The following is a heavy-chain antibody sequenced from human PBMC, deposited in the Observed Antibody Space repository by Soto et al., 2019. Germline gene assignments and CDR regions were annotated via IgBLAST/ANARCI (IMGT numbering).Heavy chain of an antibody. J-gene: IGHJ4*02. CDR1: GFTFSSYS. D-gene: IGHD5-18*01. V-gene: IGHV3-48*02. Sequence: EVQLVESGGGLVQPGGSLRLSCAASGFTFSSYSMNWLRQAPGKGLEWVSYISSSSSTIYYADSVKGRFTISRDNAKNSLYLQMNSLIDEDTAVYYCARDPGYSYGPPDYWGQGTLVTVSS. CDR3: ARDPGYSYGPPDY. CDR2: ISSSSSTI.